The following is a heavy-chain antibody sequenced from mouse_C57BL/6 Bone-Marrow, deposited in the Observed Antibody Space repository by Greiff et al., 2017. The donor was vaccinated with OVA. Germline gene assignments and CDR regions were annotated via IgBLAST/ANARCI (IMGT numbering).Heavy chain of an antibody. CDR3: ARLITTVVAGDY. CDR2: ISSGGSYT. CDR1: GFTFSSYG. V-gene: IGHV5-6*01. D-gene: IGHD1-1*01. J-gene: IGHJ2*01. Sequence: EVKLMESGGDLVKPGGSLKLSCAASGFTFSSYGMSWVRQTPDKRLEWVATISSGGSYTYYPDSVKGRFTISRDNAKNTLYLQISSLRSEDTAMYYCARLITTVVAGDYWGQGTTLTVSS.